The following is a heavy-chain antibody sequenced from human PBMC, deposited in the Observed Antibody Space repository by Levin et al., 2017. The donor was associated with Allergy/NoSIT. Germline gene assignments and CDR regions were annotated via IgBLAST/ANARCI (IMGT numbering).Heavy chain of an antibody. V-gene: IGHV3-64D*06. CDR1: GFTFSSYA. CDR2: ISSNGGST. CDR3: VKGGPKIGRAFDI. D-gene: IGHD3-10*01. Sequence: GGSLRLSCSASGFTFSSYAMHWVRQAPGKGLEYVSAISSNGGSTYYADSVKGRFTISRDNSKNTLYLQMSSLRAEDTAVYYCVKGGPKIGRAFDIWGQGTMVTVSS. J-gene: IGHJ3*02.